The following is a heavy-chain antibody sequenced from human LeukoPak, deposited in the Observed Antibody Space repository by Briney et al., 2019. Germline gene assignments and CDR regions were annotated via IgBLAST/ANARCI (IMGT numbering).Heavy chain of an antibody. Sequence: SETLSPTCTVSGGSLSSYYWSWIRQPPGKGLEWIGYIYYSGSTNYNPSLKSRVTISVDTSKNQFSLKLSSVTAADTAVYYCARDGVVPAAKRGWFDPWGQGTLVTVSS. J-gene: IGHJ5*02. CDR1: GGSLSSYY. CDR2: IYYSGST. V-gene: IGHV4-59*01. D-gene: IGHD2-2*01. CDR3: ARDGVVPAAKRGWFDP.